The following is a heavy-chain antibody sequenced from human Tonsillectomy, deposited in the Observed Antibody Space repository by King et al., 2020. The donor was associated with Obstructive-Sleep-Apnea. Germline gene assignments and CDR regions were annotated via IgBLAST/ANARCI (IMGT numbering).Heavy chain of an antibody. J-gene: IGHJ4*02. CDR2: LGASGGST. V-gene: IGHV3-23*04. Sequence: VQLVESGGGLVQPGGSLRLSCAASGFTFRNFAMSWVRQAPGKGLEWVSVLGASGGSTYSADSAKGRVTISRDNSKNTLYLQMNSLIAEDTALYYCAKGPAQQLVPNYFDYWGQGTLVTVSS. CDR3: AKGPAQQLVPNYFDY. D-gene: IGHD6-13*01. CDR1: GFTFRNFA.